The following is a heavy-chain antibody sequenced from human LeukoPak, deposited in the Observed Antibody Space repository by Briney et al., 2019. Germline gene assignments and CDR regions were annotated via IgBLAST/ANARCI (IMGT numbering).Heavy chain of an antibody. CDR2: ISYDGSNK. CDR1: GFTFSSYA. CDR3: ARDKGLRVHYYYMDV. Sequence: PGRSLRLSCAASGFTFSSYAMHWVRQAPGKGLEWVAVISYDGSNKYYADSVKGRFTISRDNSKNTLYLQMNSLRAEDTAVYYCARDKGLRVHYYYMDVWGKGPRSPSP. J-gene: IGHJ6*03. D-gene: IGHD5-12*01. V-gene: IGHV3-30*01.